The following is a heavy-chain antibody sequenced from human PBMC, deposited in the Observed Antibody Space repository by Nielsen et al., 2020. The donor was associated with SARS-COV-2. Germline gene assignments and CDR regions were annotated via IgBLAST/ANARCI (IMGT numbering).Heavy chain of an antibody. CDR1: ADTFTGYY. CDR3: AREATGFDY. J-gene: IGHJ4*02. CDR2: INPNSGGT. D-gene: IGHD5-12*01. Sequence: ASVKVSCKTSADTFTGYYMHWVRQAPGQGLEWIGWINPNSGGTDYAQKFQGRVTMTRDTSISTAYMELSRLRSDDTAVYYCAREATGFDYWGQGTLVTVSS. V-gene: IGHV1-2*02.